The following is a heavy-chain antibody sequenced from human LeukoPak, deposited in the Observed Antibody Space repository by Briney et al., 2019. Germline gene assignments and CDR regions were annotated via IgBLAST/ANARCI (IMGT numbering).Heavy chain of an antibody. J-gene: IGHJ6*02. CDR2: IYYSGST. CDR3: AREDPQTTVPEGMDV. D-gene: IGHD4-17*01. Sequence: SETLSLTCTVSGGSLSSYYWSWIRQTPGKGLEWIGYIYYSGSTNYNPSLKSRVTISVDTSKNQFSLKLSSVTAADTAVYYCAREDPQTTVPEGMDVWGQGTTVTVSS. V-gene: IGHV4-59*01. CDR1: GGSLSSYY.